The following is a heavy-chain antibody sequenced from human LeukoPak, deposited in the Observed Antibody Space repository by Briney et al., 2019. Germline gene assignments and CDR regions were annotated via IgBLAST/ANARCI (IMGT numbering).Heavy chain of an antibody. CDR2: INPNSGGT. Sequence: GASVKVSCKASGYTFTSYGISWVRQAPGQGLEWMGWINPNSGGTNYAQKFQGRVTMTRDTSISTAYMELSRLRSDDTAVYYCARTSGYYEYYFDYWGQGTLVTVSS. CDR1: GYTFTSYG. J-gene: IGHJ4*02. D-gene: IGHD3-22*01. CDR3: ARTSGYYEYYFDY. V-gene: IGHV1-2*02.